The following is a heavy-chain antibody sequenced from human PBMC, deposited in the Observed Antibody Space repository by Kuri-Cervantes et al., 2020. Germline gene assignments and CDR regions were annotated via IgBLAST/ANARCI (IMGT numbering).Heavy chain of an antibody. CDR1: GFTFSSYS. J-gene: IGHJ6*03. V-gene: IGHV3-48*01. CDR2: ISSSGSTI. Sequence: GGSLRLSCAASGFTFSSYSMNWVRQAPGKGLEWVSYISSSGSTIYYADSVKGRFTISRDNAKNSLYLQMNSLRAEDTALYYCAREDYYYMGVWGKGTTVTVSS. CDR3: AREDYYYMGV.